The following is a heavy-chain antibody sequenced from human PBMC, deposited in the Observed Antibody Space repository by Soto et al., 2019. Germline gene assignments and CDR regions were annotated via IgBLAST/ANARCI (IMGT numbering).Heavy chain of an antibody. D-gene: IGHD2-2*01. J-gene: IGHJ4*02. V-gene: IGHV3-23*01. CDR1: GFTFRNYA. CDR2: ITGDGSDT. Sequence: GGSLRLSCSASGFTFRNYAMGWVRQAPGKGLEWFSAITGDGSDTYYADSVRGRFTISRDNSNSALYLQMNSLRAEDTAVYYCAKGSASSRPYYFDYWAQGTLVTVSS. CDR3: AKGSASSRPYYFDY.